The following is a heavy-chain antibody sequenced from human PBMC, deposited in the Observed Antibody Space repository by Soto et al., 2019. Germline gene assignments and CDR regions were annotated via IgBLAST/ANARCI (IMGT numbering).Heavy chain of an antibody. CDR2: INQDGTKI. J-gene: IGHJ4*02. D-gene: IGHD3-3*01. V-gene: IGHV3-7*03. Sequence: GGSLRLSCAASGSSISSHWMSWVRQAPGKGLEWVANINQDGTKIHYVDSVKGRFTISRDNAKNSLHLQLSSLRADDTAVYFCARGEEWLLLSLQAVFDQWGQGTLVTVSS. CDR1: GSSISSHW. CDR3: ARGEEWLLLSLQAVFDQ.